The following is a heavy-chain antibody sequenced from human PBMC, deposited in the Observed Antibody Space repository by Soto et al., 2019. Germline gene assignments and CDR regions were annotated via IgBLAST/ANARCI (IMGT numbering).Heavy chain of an antibody. CDR2: ISFDGSNK. J-gene: IGHJ4*02. CDR1: GFTFDSYA. Sequence: QVRLVESGGGVVQPGRSLTLSCAASGFTFDSYAMHWVRQAPGKGLEWVAVISFDGSNKYYADSVKGRFTISRDNSKNTLYLQMNSLRPEDTVVYYCARDQNPVAGTSLDYWGQGTLVTVSS. D-gene: IGHD6-19*01. CDR3: ARDQNPVAGTSLDY. V-gene: IGHV3-30-3*01.